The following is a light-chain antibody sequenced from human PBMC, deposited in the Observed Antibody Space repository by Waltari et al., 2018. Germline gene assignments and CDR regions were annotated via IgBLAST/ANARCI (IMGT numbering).Light chain of an antibody. Sequence: DIQMTQSPSTLSASVGDRVTITCRASQNINTWLAWHQQKPGKAPNLLIYKASSLESGVPSRFSGIGSGTEFTLTISSLQPDDFATYYCLQYNGEPRTFGQGTKVEVK. V-gene: IGKV1-5*03. CDR2: KAS. J-gene: IGKJ1*01. CDR3: LQYNGEPRT. CDR1: QNINTW.